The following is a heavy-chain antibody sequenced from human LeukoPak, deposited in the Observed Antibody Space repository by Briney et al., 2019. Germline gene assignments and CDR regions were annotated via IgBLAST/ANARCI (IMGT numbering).Heavy chain of an antibody. Sequence: ASVKVSCKASGYTFTSYGIRWVRQAPGQGLEWMGWISPYNANTNYVQKLQGRVTMTTDTSTSTAYMELRSLTSDDTAVYYCARSPQWDTVVIPAAIGVDYWGQGTLVTVSS. J-gene: IGHJ4*02. D-gene: IGHD2-2*01. V-gene: IGHV1-18*01. CDR2: ISPYNANT. CDR1: GYTFTSYG. CDR3: ARSPQWDTVVIPAAIGVDY.